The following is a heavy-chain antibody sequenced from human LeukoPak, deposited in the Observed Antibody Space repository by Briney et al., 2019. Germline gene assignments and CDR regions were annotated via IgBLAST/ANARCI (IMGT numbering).Heavy chain of an antibody. V-gene: IGHV1-18*01. Sequence: ASVKVSCKASGYTFTSYGISWVRQAPGQGLEWVGWVSAYNGGTNYAQKFQGRVTMTTDTSTTTAYMEVRSLRSDDTAVYYCARVDLLWTGHYSANWFDSWGQGTPVTVSS. CDR1: GYTFTSYG. J-gene: IGHJ5*01. CDR3: ARVDLLWTGHYSANWFDS. CDR2: VSAYNGGT. D-gene: IGHD3/OR15-3a*01.